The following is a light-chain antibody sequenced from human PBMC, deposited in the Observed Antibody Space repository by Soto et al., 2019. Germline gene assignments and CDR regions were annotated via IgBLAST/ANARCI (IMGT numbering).Light chain of an antibody. J-gene: IGKJ4*01. CDR3: QQSLSTPLS. CDR2: AAS. V-gene: IGKV1-39*01. Sequence: DIQMTQSPSSLSASVGDRVTISCRASQSVNKYFNWYQQKPGNVPTLLIYAASTLQGGVPSRFNCNGFWKEFTVNISNLQPEDFATYYWQQSLSTPLSFGGGTKVEI. CDR1: QSVNKY.